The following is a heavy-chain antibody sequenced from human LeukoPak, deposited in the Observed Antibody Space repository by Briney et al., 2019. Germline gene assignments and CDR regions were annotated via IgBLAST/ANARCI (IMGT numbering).Heavy chain of an antibody. CDR1: GGSISSGSYY. CDR3: TRVGVPHDSSGYYLDY. D-gene: IGHD3-22*01. Sequence: SETLSLTCTVSGGSISSGSYYWGWIRQPPGKGLEWIGGIYYSGSTYYNPSLKSRVTISVDTSKNQFSLKLSSVTAADTAVYYCTRVGVPHDSSGYYLDYWGQGTLVTVSS. CDR2: IYYSGST. J-gene: IGHJ4*02. V-gene: IGHV4-39*07.